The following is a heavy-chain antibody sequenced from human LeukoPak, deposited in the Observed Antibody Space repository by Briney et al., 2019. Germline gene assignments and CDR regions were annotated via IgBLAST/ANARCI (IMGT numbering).Heavy chain of an antibody. D-gene: IGHD6-13*01. CDR1: GFTFSSYW. V-gene: IGHV3-74*01. J-gene: IGHJ4*02. CDR3: ARALPSSWYYFDY. Sequence: GGSLRLSCAASGFTFSSYWIHWVRQVPGKGLVWVSRIHGDGRTTTYADSVKGRFTISRDNAKNTLYLQMNSLRAEDTAVYYCARALPSSWYYFDYWGQGTLVTVSS. CDR2: IHGDGRTT.